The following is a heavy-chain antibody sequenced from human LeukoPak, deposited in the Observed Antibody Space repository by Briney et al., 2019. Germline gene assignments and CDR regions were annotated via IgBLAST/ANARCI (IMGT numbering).Heavy chain of an antibody. Sequence: GGSLRLSCAASGFTFSSYEMNWVRQAPGKGLEWVSYISSSGSTIYYADSVKGRFTISRDNAKNSLYLQMNSLRAEDTAVYYCARRAGLRYSSSTYYYYYYMDVWGKGTTVTVSS. CDR2: ISSSGSTI. CDR1: GFTFSSYE. CDR3: ARRAGLRYSSSTYYYYYYMDV. J-gene: IGHJ6*03. V-gene: IGHV3-48*03. D-gene: IGHD6-13*01.